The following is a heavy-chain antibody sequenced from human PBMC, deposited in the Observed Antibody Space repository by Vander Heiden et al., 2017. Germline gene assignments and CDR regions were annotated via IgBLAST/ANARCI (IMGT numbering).Heavy chain of an antibody. J-gene: IGHJ6*02. Sequence: EVQLVESGGGLVKPGGSLRLSWAASGFTFSNAWMSWVRQAPGKGLEWVGRIKSKTDGGTTDYAAPVKGRFTISRDDSKNTRYLKMNSMKTEETAVYYCTTTHVSGAQGCYGMDVWGQGTTVTVSS. V-gene: IGHV3-15*01. CDR2: IKSKTDGGTT. D-gene: IGHD1-1*01. CDR3: TTTHVSGAQGCYGMDV. CDR1: GFTFSNAW.